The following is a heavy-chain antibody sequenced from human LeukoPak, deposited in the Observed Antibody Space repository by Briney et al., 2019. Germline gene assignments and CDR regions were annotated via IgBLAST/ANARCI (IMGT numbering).Heavy chain of an antibody. V-gene: IGHV1-69*06. CDR3: ASEVRFGGAFDI. CDR1: GGTFSSYA. CDR2: IIPIFGTA. D-gene: IGHD4-23*01. J-gene: IGHJ3*02. Sequence: SVKVSCKASGGTFSSYAISWVRQAPGQGLEWMGGIIPIFGTANYAHKFQGRVTITADKSTSTAYMELSSLRSEDTAVYYCASEVRFGGAFDIWGQGTMVTVSS.